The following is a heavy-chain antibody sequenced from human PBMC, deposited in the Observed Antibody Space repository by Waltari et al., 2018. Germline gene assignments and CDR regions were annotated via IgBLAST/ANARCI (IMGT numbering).Heavy chain of an antibody. CDR3: ARHLERYWYYGMDV. J-gene: IGHJ6*02. D-gene: IGHD2-8*02. CDR1: GGSIIPYY. Sequence: QVQLQESGPGLAKPSETLSFSCTVSGGSIIPYYWRWIRQPPGRGLEWIGYVIHTGSTSYNPSLKSRVTISLDVSRNQFSLHLSSVTAADTAVYYCARHLERYWYYGMDVWGQGATVTVSS. V-gene: IGHV4-59*08. CDR2: VIHTGST.